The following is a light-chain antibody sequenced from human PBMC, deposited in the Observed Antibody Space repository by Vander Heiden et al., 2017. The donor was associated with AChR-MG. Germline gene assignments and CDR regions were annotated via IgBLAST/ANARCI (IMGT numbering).Light chain of an antibody. Sequence: QIIHPPSSLSASLGDRVTITCQASQDISNYLNWYQQKPGKAPKLLIYDASNLETGVPSRFSRSRSGTDFTFTISSLQPEDFATYYCQQYYNLFWTFGQTTKVEIK. CDR1: QDISNY. V-gene: IGKV1-33*01. CDR3: QQYYNLFWT. CDR2: DAS. J-gene: IGKJ1*01.